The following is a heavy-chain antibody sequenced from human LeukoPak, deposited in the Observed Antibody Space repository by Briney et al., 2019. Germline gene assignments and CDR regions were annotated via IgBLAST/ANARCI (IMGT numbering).Heavy chain of an antibody. CDR1: GFTVSSSY. J-gene: IGHJ5*02. Sequence: PGGSLRLSCAPSGFTVSSSYMSWVRQAPGKGLEWVSIIYSSGSTYYADSVKGRFTISRDNAKNSLYLQMNSLRAEDTGVYYCARDASLTSVATRPGWFDPWGQGTLVTVSS. CDR3: ARDASLTSVATRPGWFDP. V-gene: IGHV3-66*01. D-gene: IGHD4-23*01. CDR2: IYSSGST.